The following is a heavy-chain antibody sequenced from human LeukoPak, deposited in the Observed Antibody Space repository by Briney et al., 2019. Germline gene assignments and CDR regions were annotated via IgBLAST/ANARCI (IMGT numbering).Heavy chain of an antibody. V-gene: IGHV4-39*01. D-gene: IGHD4-17*01. CDR1: GGSISSSSYY. CDR2: IYYSGST. Sequence: PSETLSLTCTVSGGSISSSSYYWGWIRQPPGKGLEWIGSIYYSGSTYYNPSLKSRVTISVDTSKNQFSLKLSSVTAADTAVYYCARHFSTVRHWGQGTLVTVSS. CDR3: ARHFSTVRH. J-gene: IGHJ1*01.